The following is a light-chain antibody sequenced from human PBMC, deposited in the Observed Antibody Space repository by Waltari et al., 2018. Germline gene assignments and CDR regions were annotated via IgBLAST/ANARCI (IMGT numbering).Light chain of an antibody. CDR1: SSNIGSYT. CDR2: SNN. CDR3: AAWDDSLNGRGV. J-gene: IGLJ2*01. V-gene: IGLV1-44*01. Sequence: QSVLTQPPSASGTPGQRVTISCSGGSSNIGSYTVNWYQQLPGTAPKLLIYSNNHRPSGVPDRFSGSKSGTSASLAISGLQSEDEADYYCAAWDDSLNGRGVFGGGTKLTVL.